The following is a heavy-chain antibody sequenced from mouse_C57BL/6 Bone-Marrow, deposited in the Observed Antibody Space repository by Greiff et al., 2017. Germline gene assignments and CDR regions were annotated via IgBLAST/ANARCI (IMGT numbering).Heavy chain of an antibody. CDR3: ARAGSRDRYFDV. D-gene: IGHD1-1*01. CDR1: GYAFSSSW. V-gene: IGHV1-82*01. J-gene: IGHJ1*03. CDR2: FYPGDGDT. Sequence: QVQLQQSGPELVKPGASVKISCKASGYAFSSSWMNWVKQRPGKGLEWIGRFYPGDGDTNYNGKFKGKATLTADKSSSTAYMQLSSLTSEDSAVYCCARAGSRDRYFDVWGTGTTVTVSA.